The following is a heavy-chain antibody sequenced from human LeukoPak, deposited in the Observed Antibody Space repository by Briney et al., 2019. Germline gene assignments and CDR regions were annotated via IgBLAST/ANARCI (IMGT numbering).Heavy chain of an antibody. CDR3: ARGAYCGGDCPLPNSLY. Sequence: SGGSLRLSCAASGFTFSSYWMSWVRQAPGKGLEWVANIKQDGSEKYYVDFVKGRFTISRDNAKNSLYLQMNSLRAEDTAVYYCARGAYCGGDCPLPNSLYWGQGTLVTVSS. D-gene: IGHD2-21*01. CDR1: GFTFSSYW. CDR2: IKQDGSEK. V-gene: IGHV3-7*01. J-gene: IGHJ4*02.